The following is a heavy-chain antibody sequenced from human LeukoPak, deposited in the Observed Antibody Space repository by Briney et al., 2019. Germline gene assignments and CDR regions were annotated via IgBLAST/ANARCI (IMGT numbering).Heavy chain of an antibody. V-gene: IGHV3-21*01. CDR2: ISSSSSYI. CDR3: ARFPPIVATIQDYYYYGMDV. Sequence: GGSLRLSCAASGFTFSSYSMTWVRQAPGKGLEWVSSISSSSSYIYYADSVKGRFTISRDNAKNSLYLQMNSLRAEDTAVYYCARFPPIVATIQDYYYYGMDVWGQGTTVTVSS. D-gene: IGHD5-12*01. CDR1: GFTFSSYS. J-gene: IGHJ6*02.